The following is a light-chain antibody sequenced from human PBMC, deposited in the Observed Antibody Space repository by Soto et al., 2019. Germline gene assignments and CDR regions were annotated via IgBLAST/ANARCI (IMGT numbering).Light chain of an antibody. J-gene: IGLJ1*01. CDR1: NNDVESYNL. CDR2: EVY. V-gene: IGLV2-23*02. Sequence: QSVLAQPASVSGSPGQSITISCTGTNNDVESYNLVSWYQQHPGKAPKLMLYEVYNRPSGVSDRFSGSKSGNTASLTISVLQAEDETDYYCCSYEGSNYVFGTGTKVTV. CDR3: CSYEGSNYV.